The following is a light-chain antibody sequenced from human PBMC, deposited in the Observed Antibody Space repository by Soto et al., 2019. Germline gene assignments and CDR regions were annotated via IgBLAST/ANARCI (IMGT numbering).Light chain of an antibody. Sequence: EIVLTQSPGTLSLSPGERATLSCRASQSVSSSYLAWYQQKPGQAPRLLISGASSRATGIPDRFSGSGSGTDFTLTISRLEPDDFAIYYCQQYGNSPITFGQGTRLEIK. J-gene: IGKJ5*01. CDR1: QSVSSSY. CDR3: QQYGNSPIT. CDR2: GAS. V-gene: IGKV3-20*01.